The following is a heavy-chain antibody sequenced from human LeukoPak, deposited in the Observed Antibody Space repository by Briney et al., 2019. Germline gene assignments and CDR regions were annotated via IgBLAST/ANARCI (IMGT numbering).Heavy chain of an antibody. Sequence: SETLSLTCAVYGGSFSGYYWSWIRQPPGKGLEWIGEINHSGSTNYNPSLKSRVTISVDTSKNQFSLKLSSVTAADTAVYYCARHRIAVAPGDYWGQGTLVTVSS. D-gene: IGHD6-19*01. CDR2: INHSGST. J-gene: IGHJ4*02. V-gene: IGHV4-34*01. CDR3: ARHRIAVAPGDY. CDR1: GGSFSGYY.